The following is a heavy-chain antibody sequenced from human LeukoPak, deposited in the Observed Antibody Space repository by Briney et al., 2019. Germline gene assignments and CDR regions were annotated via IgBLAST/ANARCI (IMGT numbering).Heavy chain of an antibody. V-gene: IGHV3-7*01. CDR3: ARALTGYSYGLELWSVVYYGMDV. J-gene: IGHJ6*02. Sequence: SGGSLRLSCAASGFTFSSYWMSWVRQAPGKGLEWVANIKQDGREKYYVDSVKGRFTISRDNAKNSLYLQMNSLRAEDTAVYYCARALTGYSYGLELWSVVYYGMDVWGQGTTVTVSS. CDR2: IKQDGREK. D-gene: IGHD5-18*01. CDR1: GFTFSSYW.